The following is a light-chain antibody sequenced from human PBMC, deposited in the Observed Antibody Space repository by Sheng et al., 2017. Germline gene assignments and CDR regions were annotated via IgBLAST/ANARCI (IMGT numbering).Light chain of an antibody. V-gene: IGLV1-40*01. CDR2: GNI. Sequence: QSVLTQPPSVSGAPGQRVTISCTGSSSNIGAGYYVHWYQQLPGTAPKLLIYGNINRPSGVPDRFSGSKSGTSASLAITGLQADDEADYYCQSYDSSLSGWVFGGGTKLTVL. CDR3: QSYDSSLSGWV. J-gene: IGLJ3*02. CDR1: SSNIGAGYY.